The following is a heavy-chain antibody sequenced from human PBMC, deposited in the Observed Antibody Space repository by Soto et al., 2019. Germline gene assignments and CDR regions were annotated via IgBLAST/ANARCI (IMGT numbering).Heavy chain of an antibody. Sequence: ESGGGLVQPGGSLRLTCAASGFTPRSHAMSWVRQAPGKGLEWVSSISGSGGSTYYADSGKGRFTISRDISQNTLYLEMNNLKGEDTAVYYCARSRFLEWDEFDYWGQGTLVTVTS. CDR2: ISGSGGST. J-gene: IGHJ4*02. CDR1: GFTPRSHA. V-gene: IGHV3-23*01. CDR3: ARSRFLEWDEFDY. D-gene: IGHD3-3*01.